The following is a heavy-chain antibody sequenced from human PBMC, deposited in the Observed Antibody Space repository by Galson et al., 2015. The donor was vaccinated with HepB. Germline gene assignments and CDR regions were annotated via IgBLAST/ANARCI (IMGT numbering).Heavy chain of an antibody. CDR3: AGPRGYRLPESYYYYYYGMDV. D-gene: IGHD5-18*01. Sequence: SVKVSCKASGYTFTSYGISWVRQAPGQGLEWMGWISAYNGNTNYAQKLQGRVTMTTDTSTNTAYMELRSLRSDDTAVYYCAGPRGYRLPESYYYYYYGMDVWGQGTTVTVSS. CDR1: GYTFTSYG. V-gene: IGHV1-18*04. CDR2: ISAYNGNT. J-gene: IGHJ6*02.